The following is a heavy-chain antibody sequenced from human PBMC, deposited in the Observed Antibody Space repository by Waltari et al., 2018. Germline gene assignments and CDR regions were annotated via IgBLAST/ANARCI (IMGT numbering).Heavy chain of an antibody. Sequence: QITLKESGPTLVKPTQTLTLTCTFSGFSLSTSGVGVGWIRQPPGKALEWLALIYWNDDKRYSPSLKSRLTITKDTAKNQVVLTMTNMDPVDTATYYCAHAEPDYYDSSGYLSWGQGTLVTVSS. CDR3: AHAEPDYYDSSGYLS. D-gene: IGHD3-22*01. CDR1: GFSLSTSGVG. CDR2: IYWNDDK. J-gene: IGHJ5*02. V-gene: IGHV2-5*01.